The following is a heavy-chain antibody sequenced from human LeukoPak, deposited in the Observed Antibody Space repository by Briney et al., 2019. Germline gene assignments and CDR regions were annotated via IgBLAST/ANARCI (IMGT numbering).Heavy chain of an antibody. CDR3: TRYCSGGSCSHSTHAFDI. D-gene: IGHD2-15*01. CDR1: GFTFSGSA. J-gene: IGHJ3*02. V-gene: IGHV3-73*01. CDR2: IRSKANSYAT. Sequence: PGGSLRLSCAASGFTFSGSAMHWVRQASGKGLEWVGRIRSKANSYATAYAASVKGRFTISRDDSKNTACLQMNSLKTEDTAVYYCTRYCSGGSCSHSTHAFDIWGQGTMVTVSS.